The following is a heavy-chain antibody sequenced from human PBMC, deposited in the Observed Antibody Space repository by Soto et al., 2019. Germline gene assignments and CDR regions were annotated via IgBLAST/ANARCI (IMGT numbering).Heavy chain of an antibody. V-gene: IGHV3-23*01. CDR3: AKPTTYCGGDCYLY. Sequence: EVQLLESGGGLVQPGGSLRLSCAGSGFTFSSYAMSWVRQGPGKRLEWVSAIRGSGASTYYADAVKGRFTISRDNSKNTLYLQMNSLRAEDTAVYYCAKPTTYCGGDCYLYWGQGTLVTVSS. D-gene: IGHD2-21*02. CDR1: GFTFSSYA. CDR2: IRGSGAST. J-gene: IGHJ4*02.